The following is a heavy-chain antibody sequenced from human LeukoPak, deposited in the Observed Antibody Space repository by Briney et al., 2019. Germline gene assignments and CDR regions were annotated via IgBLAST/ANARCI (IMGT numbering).Heavy chain of an antibody. V-gene: IGHV1-8*01. Sequence: ASVKVSCKASGYTFTSYDINWVRQAAGQGLEWMGWMNPNSGNTGYAQKFQGRVTMTRNTSISTAYMELSSLRSEDTAVYYCARGVRITMVRGVIFLGRFTPSNWFDPWGQGTLVTVSS. CDR2: MNPNSGNT. J-gene: IGHJ5*02. CDR3: ARGVRITMVRGVIFLGRFTPSNWFDP. D-gene: IGHD3-10*01. CDR1: GYTFTSYD.